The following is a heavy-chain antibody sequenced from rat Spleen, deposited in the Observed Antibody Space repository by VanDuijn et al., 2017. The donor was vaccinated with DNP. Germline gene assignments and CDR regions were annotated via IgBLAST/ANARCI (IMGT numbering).Heavy chain of an antibody. Sequence: EVQLQESGPGLVRPSQSLSLTCSVTGYPITRSYRWNWIRKFPGNKLEWIGHISYSGRTTYNPSLKSRISITRDTSKNQFFLQLNSVSTEDTATYYCARSGLGRGFAYWGQGTLVTVSS. D-gene: IGHD5-1*01. CDR1: GYPITRSY. CDR3: ARSGLGRGFAY. V-gene: IGHV3-1*01. CDR2: ISYSGRT. J-gene: IGHJ3*01.